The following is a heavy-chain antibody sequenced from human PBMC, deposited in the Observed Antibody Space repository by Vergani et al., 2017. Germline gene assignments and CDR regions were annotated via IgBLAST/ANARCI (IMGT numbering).Heavy chain of an antibody. V-gene: IGHV4-39*07. CDR2: IYYSGST. J-gene: IGHJ6*03. CDR3: ARDKVTPFCGPCGYMDV. D-gene: IGHD4-23*01. CDR1: GGSISSSSYY. Sequence: QLQLQESGPGLVKPSETLSLTCTVSGGSISSSSYYWGWIRQPPGKGLEWIGSIYYSGSTYYNPSLKSRVTISVDTSKNQFSLKLSSVTAADTAVYYCARDKVTPFCGPCGYMDVWGKGTTVTVSS.